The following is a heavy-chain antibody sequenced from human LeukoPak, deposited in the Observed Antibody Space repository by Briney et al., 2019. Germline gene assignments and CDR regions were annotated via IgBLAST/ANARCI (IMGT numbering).Heavy chain of an antibody. Sequence: GGSLRLSCAASGFTFSSYAMSWIRQAPGKGLEWVSAISGSGGSTYYADSVKGRFTISRDNSKNTLYLQMNSLRAEDTAVYYCAKDPRGRIGLFDYWGQGTLVTVSS. J-gene: IGHJ4*02. V-gene: IGHV3-23*01. CDR3: AKDPRGRIGLFDY. D-gene: IGHD3-16*01. CDR1: GFTFSSYA. CDR2: ISGSGGST.